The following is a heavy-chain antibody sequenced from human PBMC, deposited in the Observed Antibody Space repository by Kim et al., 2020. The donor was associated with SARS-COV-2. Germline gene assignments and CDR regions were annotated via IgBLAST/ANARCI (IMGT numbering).Heavy chain of an antibody. CDR2: IYSGGST. J-gene: IGHJ3*02. Sequence: GGSLRLSCAASGFTVSSNYMSWVRQAPGKGLEWVSVIYSGGSTYYADSVKGRFTISRHNSKNTLYLQMNSLRAEDTAVYYCAVQWLDPGFDAFDIWGQGTMVTVSS. D-gene: IGHD6-19*01. CDR3: AVQWLDPGFDAFDI. V-gene: IGHV3-53*04. CDR1: GFTVSSNY.